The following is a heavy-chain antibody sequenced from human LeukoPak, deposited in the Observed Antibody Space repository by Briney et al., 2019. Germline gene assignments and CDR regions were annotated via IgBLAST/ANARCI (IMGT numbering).Heavy chain of an antibody. V-gene: IGHV3-53*01. CDR3: ARESHGSGSYPNFDY. D-gene: IGHD3-10*01. CDR2: IYSGGST. Sequence: GGSLRLSCAASGFTVSSNYMSWVRQAPGKGLEWVSVIYSGGSTYYADSVEGRFTISRDNSKNTLYLQMNSLRAEDTAVYYCARESHGSGSYPNFDYWGQGTLVTVSS. CDR1: GFTVSSNY. J-gene: IGHJ4*02.